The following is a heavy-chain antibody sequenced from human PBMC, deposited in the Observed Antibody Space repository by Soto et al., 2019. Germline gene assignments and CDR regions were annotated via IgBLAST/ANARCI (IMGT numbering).Heavy chain of an antibody. D-gene: IGHD6-19*01. V-gene: IGHV4-59*01. J-gene: IGHJ4*02. CDR3: ARAGGYSCGWYSPHFDY. CDR2: IYYSGST. Sequence: SETLSLTCTVSGGSISSYYWSWIRQPPGKGLEWIGYIYYSGSTNYNPSLKSRVTISVDTSKNQFSLKLSSVTAADTAVYYCARAGGYSCGWYSPHFDYWGQGTLVTVSS. CDR1: GGSISSYY.